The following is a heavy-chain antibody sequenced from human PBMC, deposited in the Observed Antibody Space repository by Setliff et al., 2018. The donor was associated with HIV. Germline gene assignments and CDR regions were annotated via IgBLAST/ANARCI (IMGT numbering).Heavy chain of an antibody. CDR2: VSQSGST. V-gene: IGHV4-39*01. CDR3: ARVPVAGANWFDP. Sequence: KASETLSLTCSVSGVSINRTDHYWGWIRQSPWKRLEWIGGVSQSGSTYYNPSLKSRITISVDRSKNLFSLKLISVTAADQGVYYCARVPVAGANWFDPWGLGTLVTVSS. J-gene: IGHJ5*02. D-gene: IGHD2-21*01. CDR1: GVSINRTDHY.